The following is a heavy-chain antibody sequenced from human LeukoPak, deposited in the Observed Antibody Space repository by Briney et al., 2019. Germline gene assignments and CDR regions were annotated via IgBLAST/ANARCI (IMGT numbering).Heavy chain of an antibody. Sequence: GGSLRLSCAASGFTFSSYAMHWVRQAPGKGLEWVAVISYDGGNKYYAESVRGRFTISRDNSKNTLYLQMNSLRAEDTAVYYCAKVPRQNGWFPLSDYWGQGALVTVSS. CDR3: AKVPRQNGWFPLSDY. CDR1: GFTFSSYA. J-gene: IGHJ4*02. D-gene: IGHD6-19*01. V-gene: IGHV3-30*18. CDR2: ISYDGGNK.